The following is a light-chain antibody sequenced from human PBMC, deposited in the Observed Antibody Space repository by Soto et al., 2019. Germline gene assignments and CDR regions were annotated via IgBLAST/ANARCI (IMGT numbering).Light chain of an antibody. J-gene: IGLJ1*01. CDR3: AAWDDSLNGYV. Sequence: QSVLTQPPSASGTPGQRVTISCSGSPSNIGSNTVNWYQQLPGTAPKLLMYSNNQRPSGVPDRFSGSKSGTSASLAISGLQSEDEADYYCAAWDDSLNGYVFGTGTKVTVL. CDR2: SNN. CDR1: PSNIGSNT. V-gene: IGLV1-44*01.